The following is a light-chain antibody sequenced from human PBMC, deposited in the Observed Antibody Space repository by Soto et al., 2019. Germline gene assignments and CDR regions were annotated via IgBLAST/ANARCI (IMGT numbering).Light chain of an antibody. V-gene: IGKV3D-20*02. CDR3: QQYNNWPIT. CDR2: NAF. J-gene: IGKJ5*01. Sequence: EIVLTQSPGTLSLSPGERATLSCRASQSVSSSYLAWYQQKPGQAPRLLIYNAFNRATGIPDRFSGSGSGTEFTLTISSLQSEDFAVYYCQQYNNWPITFGQGTRLEIK. CDR1: QSVSSSY.